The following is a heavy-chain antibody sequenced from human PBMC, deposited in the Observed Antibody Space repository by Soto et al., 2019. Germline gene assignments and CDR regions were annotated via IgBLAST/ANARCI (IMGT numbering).Heavy chain of an antibody. V-gene: IGHV3-21*01. CDR1: GFIFSIYS. Sequence: GSLRLSCAASGFIFSIYSMNWVRQAPGKGLEWVSSITSSGRYIYYADSLKGQFTISRDNAKNSLYLQMNSLRAEDTAVYYCVRVGSGMGYMDVWGKGTTVTVSS. CDR2: ITSSGRYI. J-gene: IGHJ6*03. CDR3: VRVGSGMGYMDV. D-gene: IGHD3-10*01.